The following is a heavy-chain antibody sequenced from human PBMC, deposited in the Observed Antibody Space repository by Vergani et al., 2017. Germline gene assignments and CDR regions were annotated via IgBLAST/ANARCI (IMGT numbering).Heavy chain of an antibody. J-gene: IGHJ6*03. CDR3: AKGRGAAVHYYYMDV. Sequence: EVQLVESGGGLVKPGGSLRLSCAASGFTFSSYWMSWVRQAPGKGLEWVANIKQDGSEKYYVDSVKGRFTISRDNAKNSLYLQMNSLRAEDTAVYYCAKGRGAAVHYYYMDVWGKGTTVTVSS. CDR1: GFTFSSYW. V-gene: IGHV3-7*01. CDR2: IKQDGSEK. D-gene: IGHD6-13*01.